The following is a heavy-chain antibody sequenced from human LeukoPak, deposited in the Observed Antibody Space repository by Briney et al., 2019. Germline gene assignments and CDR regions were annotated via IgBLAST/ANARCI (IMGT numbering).Heavy chain of an antibody. CDR1: GYTFTTYD. D-gene: IGHD3-16*01. V-gene: IGHV1-8*03. Sequence: ASVKVSCKASGYTFTTYDINWVRQATGQGLEWMGWTNPNSGNTGYAQKFQGRVTITSNTSISTAYMELSSLRSEDTAVYYCARRWGTSLATAWFDPWGQGTLVTVSS. J-gene: IGHJ5*02. CDR3: ARRWGTSLATAWFDP. CDR2: TNPNSGNT.